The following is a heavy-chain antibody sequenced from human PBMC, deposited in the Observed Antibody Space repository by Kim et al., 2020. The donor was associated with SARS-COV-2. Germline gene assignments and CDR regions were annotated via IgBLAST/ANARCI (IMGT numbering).Heavy chain of an antibody. J-gene: IGHJ4*02. CDR3: AKGVQWLLPDFDY. V-gene: IGHV3-23*01. CDR1: GFTFSNNT. D-gene: IGHD6-19*01. Sequence: GGSLRLSCAASGFTFSNNTMTWVRQAPGKGLEWVSSISGSGVSTYYADSVKGRFTISRDNTKNTLYLQMSSLRVEDTAVYYCAKGVQWLLPDFDYCGRRTQLADSS. CDR2: ISGSGVST.